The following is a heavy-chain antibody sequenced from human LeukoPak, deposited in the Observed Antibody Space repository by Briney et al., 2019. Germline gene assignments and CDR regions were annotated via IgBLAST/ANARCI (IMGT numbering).Heavy chain of an antibody. CDR2: TYYRSKWYN. D-gene: IGHD5-18*01. J-gene: IGHJ5*02. CDR3: ARQDTAMFSNWFDP. Sequence: RSQTLSLTCAISGDSVSSNSAAWNWIRQSPSRGLEWLGRTYYRSKWYNDYAVSVKSRITINPDTSKNQFSLQLNSVTPEDTAVYYCARQDTAMFSNWFDPWGQGTLVTVSS. V-gene: IGHV6-1*01. CDR1: GDSVSSNSAA.